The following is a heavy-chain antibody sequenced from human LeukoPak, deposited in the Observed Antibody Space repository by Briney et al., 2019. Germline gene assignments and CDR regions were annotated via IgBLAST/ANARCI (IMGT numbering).Heavy chain of an antibody. CDR3: ARANCSSTSCYENFYYYGMDV. CDR2: ISAYNGNT. V-gene: IGHV1-18*04. J-gene: IGHJ6*04. CDR1: GYTFTSYG. Sequence: ASVKVSCKASGYTFTSYGISWVRQAPGQGLEWMGWISAYNGNTNYAQKLQGRVTMTTDTSTSTACMELRSLRSDDTAVYYCARANCSSTSCYENFYYYGMDVWGKGTTVTVSS. D-gene: IGHD2-2*01.